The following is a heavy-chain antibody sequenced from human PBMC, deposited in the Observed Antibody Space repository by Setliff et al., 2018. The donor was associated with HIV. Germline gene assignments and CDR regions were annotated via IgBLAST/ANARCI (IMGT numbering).Heavy chain of an antibody. D-gene: IGHD5-18*01. J-gene: IGHJ6*03. CDR1: GGSISSSSYY. CDR3: ARHNTGYSYGYDYYYYYMDV. CDR2: IYYSGST. Sequence: SETLSLTCTVSGGSISSSSYYWGWIRQPPGKGLEWIGSIYYSGSTYYNPSLKSRVTISVDTSKNQFSLKLSSVTAADTTVYYCARHNTGYSYGYDYYYYYMDVWGKGTTVTVSS. V-gene: IGHV4-39*01.